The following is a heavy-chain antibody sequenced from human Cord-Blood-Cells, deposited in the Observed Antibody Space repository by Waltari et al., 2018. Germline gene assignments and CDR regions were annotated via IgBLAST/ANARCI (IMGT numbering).Heavy chain of an antibody. J-gene: IGHJ5*02. CDR2: IYYSGST. CDR1: GGSISSYY. V-gene: IGHV4-59*08. Sequence: QVQLQESGPGLVKPSETLSLTCTVSGGSISSYYWSWIRQPPGKGLEWIGYIYYSGSTNYNPSRKIRVTISVDTYKNQFSLKLSSVTAADTAVYYCARHSVEQNWFDPWGQGTLVTVSS. CDR3: ARHSVEQNWFDP.